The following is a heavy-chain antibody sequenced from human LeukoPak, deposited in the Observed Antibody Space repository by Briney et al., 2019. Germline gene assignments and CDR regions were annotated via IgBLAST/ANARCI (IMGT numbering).Heavy chain of an antibody. J-gene: IGHJ1*01. D-gene: IGHD4-17*01. V-gene: IGHV1-2*02. Sequence: AASVKVSCKASGYTFTGYYIHWVRQAPGQGLEWMGWINPNSGGTNYAQKFQGRVTMTRDTSISTAYMDLSRLRSDDTAVYYCAAAYVDYHKVEGYFQHWGQGTLVTVSS. CDR3: AAAYVDYHKVEGYFQH. CDR2: INPNSGGT. CDR1: GYTFTGYY.